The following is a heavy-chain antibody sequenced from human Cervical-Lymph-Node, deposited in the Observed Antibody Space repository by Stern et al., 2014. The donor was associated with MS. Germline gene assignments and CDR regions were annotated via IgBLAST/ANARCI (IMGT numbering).Heavy chain of an antibody. CDR1: GFTFVDHY. CDR3: VSYDFWSGYNY. CDR2: TRNKGHSYTT. J-gene: IGHJ4*02. V-gene: IGHV3-72*01. Sequence: EVQLVESGGGFVQTGGSLRLSCAASGFTFVDHYMDWVRQAPGEGLAWVGRTRNKGHSYTTEYAASVEGRFTISRDDSKNSLYLQMNSLKTEDTAVYYCVSYDFWSGYNYWGQGTLVTVSS. D-gene: IGHD3-3*01.